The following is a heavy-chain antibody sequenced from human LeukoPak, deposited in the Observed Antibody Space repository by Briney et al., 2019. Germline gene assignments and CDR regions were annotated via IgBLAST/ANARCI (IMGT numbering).Heavy chain of an antibody. Sequence: SKTLSLTCGVSSGSISSGHWWTWVRQPPGKGLEWIGERHHGGTINYNPSLKSRITISLDTAKNQFSLTLTSVTAADTAVYYCAASSGWWRLDSWGQGTLVTVSS. V-gene: IGHV4/OR15-8*01. CDR1: SGSISSGHW. CDR2: RHHGGTI. J-gene: IGHJ4*02. D-gene: IGHD6-19*01. CDR3: AASSGWWRLDS.